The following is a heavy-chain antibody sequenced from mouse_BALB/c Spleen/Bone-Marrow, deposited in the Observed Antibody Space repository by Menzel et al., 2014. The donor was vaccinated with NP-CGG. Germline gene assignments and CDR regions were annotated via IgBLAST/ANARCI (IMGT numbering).Heavy chain of an antibody. CDR1: GYTFSSYW. V-gene: IGHV1-9*01. CDR2: ILPGSGST. CDR3: ARSTGTWDY. D-gene: IGHD4-1*02. J-gene: IGHJ2*01. Sequence: QVQLQQSGAELMKPGASVKISCKATGYTFSSYWIEWVKQRPGHGLEWIGEILPGSGSTNYNEKFKGKATLTADTSSNTAYMQLSSLTSEDSAVYYCARSTGTWDYWGQGTTLTVSS.